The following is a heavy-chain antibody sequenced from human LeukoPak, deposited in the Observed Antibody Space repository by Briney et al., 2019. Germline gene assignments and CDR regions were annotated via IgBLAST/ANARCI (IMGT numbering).Heavy chain of an antibody. CDR1: GFTFDSYA. Sequence: GGSLRLSCAASGFTFDSYALSWFRQAPGKGLEWLSAISGSGGTIYYADSVKGRFTISRDNSKSTLYLQMNSLRAEDTAVYYCAKAAVDTTYFEYWGQGTLVTVSS. V-gene: IGHV3-23*01. CDR3: AKAAVDTTYFEY. D-gene: IGHD5-18*01. J-gene: IGHJ4*02. CDR2: ISGSGGTI.